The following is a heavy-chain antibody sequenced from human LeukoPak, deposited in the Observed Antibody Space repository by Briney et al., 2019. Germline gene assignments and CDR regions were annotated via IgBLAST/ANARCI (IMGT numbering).Heavy chain of an antibody. J-gene: IGHJ4*02. CDR1: GFTFSNYW. V-gene: IGHV3-7*01. CDR3: ASTNSLDN. CDR2: IKQDGSAK. D-gene: IGHD2-8*01. Sequence: GGSLRLSCAASGFTFSNYWMNWFRQAPGKGLEWVANIKQDGSAKFYVDSVKGRFTISRDNAKNSLYLQMNSLRVDDTAVYYCASTNSLDNWGQGTLVTVSS.